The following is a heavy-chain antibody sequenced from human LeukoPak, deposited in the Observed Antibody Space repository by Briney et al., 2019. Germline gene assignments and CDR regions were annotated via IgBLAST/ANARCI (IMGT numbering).Heavy chain of an antibody. CDR2: ISSNGDST. V-gene: IGHV3-64*01. CDR1: GFTFSSFE. CDR3: ARDRPGDV. J-gene: IGHJ6*04. Sequence: GGSLRLSCAASGFTFSSFEMHWVRQAPGKGLEYVSAISSNGDSTYYANFVKGRFIISRDNSKNTLYLQMGSLRPEDMAVYYCARDRPGDVWGEGTTVTVSS.